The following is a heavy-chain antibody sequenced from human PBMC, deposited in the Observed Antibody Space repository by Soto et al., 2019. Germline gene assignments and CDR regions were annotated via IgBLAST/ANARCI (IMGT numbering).Heavy chain of an antibody. CDR3: ARGYYYGSGSYYLDYYYYGMDV. D-gene: IGHD3-10*01. CDR1: GGSISSGDYY. Sequence: SETLSLTCTVSGGSISSGDYYWSWIRQPPGKGLEWIGYIYYSGSTYYNPSLKSRVTISVDTSKNQFSLKLSSVTAADTAVYYCARGYYYGSGSYYLDYYYYGMDVWGQGTTVTVSS. V-gene: IGHV4-30-4*01. CDR2: IYYSGST. J-gene: IGHJ6*02.